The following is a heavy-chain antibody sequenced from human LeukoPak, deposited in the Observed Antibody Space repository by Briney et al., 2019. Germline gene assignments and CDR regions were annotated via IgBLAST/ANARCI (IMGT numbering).Heavy chain of an antibody. D-gene: IGHD3-22*01. CDR3: ARDLTYYYDSSGYYLYY. V-gene: IGHV1-2*02. Sequence: ASVKVSCKTSGYTFNTYGIAWVRQAPGQGLEWMGWINPNSGGTNYAQKFQGRVTMTRETSISTAYMELSRLRSDDTAVYYCARDLTYYYDSSGYYLYYWGQGTLVTVSS. CDR1: GYTFNTYG. J-gene: IGHJ4*02. CDR2: INPNSGGT.